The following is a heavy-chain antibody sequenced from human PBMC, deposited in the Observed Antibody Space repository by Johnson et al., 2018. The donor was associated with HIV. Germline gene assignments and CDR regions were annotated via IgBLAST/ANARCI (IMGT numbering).Heavy chain of an antibody. V-gene: IGHV3-30-3*01. D-gene: IGHD4-17*01. CDR2: ISYDGSNK. Sequence: QVQLVESGGGVVQPGRSLRLSCAASGFTFSSYAMHWVRQAPGKGLEWVAVISYDGSNKYYADSVKGRFTISRDDSKNTLYLQMNSLKTEDTAVYYCTTDRPSPYGDYDAFDIWGQGTVVTVSS. CDR3: TTDRPSPYGDYDAFDI. CDR1: GFTFSSYA. J-gene: IGHJ3*02.